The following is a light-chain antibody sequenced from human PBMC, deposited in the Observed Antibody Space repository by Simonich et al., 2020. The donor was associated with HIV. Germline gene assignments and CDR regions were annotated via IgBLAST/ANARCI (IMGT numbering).Light chain of an antibody. Sequence: NFMLTQPHSVSESPGKTVTISCTRSSGSIASNYVQWYQQRPGSAPTTVIYEDNQRPPGGPDRFSGSIDSSSNSASLTISGLKTEDEADYYCQSYDSSIRVFGGGTKLTVL. CDR3: QSYDSSIRV. V-gene: IGLV6-57*03. CDR1: SGSIASNY. J-gene: IGLJ3*02. CDR2: EDN.